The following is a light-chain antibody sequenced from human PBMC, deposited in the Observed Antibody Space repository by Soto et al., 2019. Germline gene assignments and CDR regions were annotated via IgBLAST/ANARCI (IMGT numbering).Light chain of an antibody. CDR3: QQDYNLPP. Sequence: EIVMTQSPATLSLSPGERATLSCRASQSVSSSYLSWSLQKLGQAPRLLIYGASTRATGIPARFSGSGSGTDCTLTISSLQPEDFAVYYCQQDYNLPPVGQGTKLEI. V-gene: IGKV3D-7*01. J-gene: IGKJ2*01. CDR1: QSVSSSY. CDR2: GAS.